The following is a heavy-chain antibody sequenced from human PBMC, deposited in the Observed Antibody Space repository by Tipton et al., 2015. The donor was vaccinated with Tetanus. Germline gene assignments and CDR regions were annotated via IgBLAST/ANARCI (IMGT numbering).Heavy chain of an antibody. J-gene: IGHJ4*02. CDR3: ARREPPRRFFYDSSGSSG. V-gene: IGHV4-34*01. D-gene: IGHD3-22*01. CDR2: INHSGSI. CDR1: GGSFSDYY. Sequence: TLSLTCEVSGGSFSDYYWSWIRQTPGKGLEWIGEINHSGSINYNPSLKSRVTIFVDPSKNQFSLRVNSVTAADTAVYFCARREPPRRFFYDSSGSSGWGQGILVTVSS.